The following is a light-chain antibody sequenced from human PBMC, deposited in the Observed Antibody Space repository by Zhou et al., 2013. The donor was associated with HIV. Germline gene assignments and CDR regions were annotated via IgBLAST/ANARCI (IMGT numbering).Light chain of an antibody. CDR1: QSLVHSDGNTF. J-gene: IGKJ1*01. V-gene: IGKV2-30*02. Sequence: DVVKTQSPLSLPVTLGQPASISCRSSQSLVHSDGNTFLNWYQQRPGQSPRRLIYKVSNRDSGVPDRFSGSGSGTDFTLKISRVEADDVGIYYCMQGLQTPAFGQGTRVEIK. CDR2: KVS. CDR3: MQGLQTPA.